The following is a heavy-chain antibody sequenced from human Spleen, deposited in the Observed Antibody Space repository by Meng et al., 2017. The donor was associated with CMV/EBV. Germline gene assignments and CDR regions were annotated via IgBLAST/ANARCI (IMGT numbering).Heavy chain of an antibody. CDR2: INTDSGGA. CDR3: ARDIAARSSDYYYYGMDV. Sequence: ASVKVSCKASGYTFTDYYIHWLRQAPGQGLEWLGWINTDSGGANFADNFQGRVSMTRDTSITTAYMELSRLRSDDTAVYYCARDIAARSSDYYYYGMDVWGQGTTVTVSS. J-gene: IGHJ6*02. CDR1: GYTFTDYY. V-gene: IGHV1-2*02. D-gene: IGHD6-13*01.